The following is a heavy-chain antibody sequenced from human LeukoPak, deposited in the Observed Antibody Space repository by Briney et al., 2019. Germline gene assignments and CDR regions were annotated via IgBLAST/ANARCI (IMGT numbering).Heavy chain of an antibody. V-gene: IGHV3-23*01. CDR1: GFTFSSYG. CDR2: ISGSGGGT. CDR3: AKAIEFYYFDY. J-gene: IGHJ4*02. D-gene: IGHD3-16*02. Sequence: GGSLRLSCAASGFTFSSYGMSWVRQAPGKGLERVSGISGSGGGTYYADSVKGRFTISRDNSKNTLYLQMNSLRAEDTALYYCAKAIEFYYFDYWGQGTLVTVSS.